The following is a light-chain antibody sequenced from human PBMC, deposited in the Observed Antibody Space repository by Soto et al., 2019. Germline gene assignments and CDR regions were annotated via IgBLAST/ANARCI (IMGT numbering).Light chain of an antibody. Sequence: DIQMTQSPSALSASVGDRVTISCRSSQHIATYFNWYQHKPGKAPKLLVYAASTLQGGVPSRFSSSGAGTEFRLTISRLQPDDFATYYCQQSSTIPRTFGQGTKVDLK. CDR2: AAS. V-gene: IGKV1-39*01. CDR1: QHIATY. J-gene: IGKJ1*01. CDR3: QQSSTIPRT.